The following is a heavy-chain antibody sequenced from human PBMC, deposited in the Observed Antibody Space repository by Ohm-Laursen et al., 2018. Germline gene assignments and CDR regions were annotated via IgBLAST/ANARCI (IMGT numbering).Heavy chain of an antibody. CDR2: INAYGNT. Sequence: SVKVSCKASGYTFTNYGISWVRQAPGQGLEWMGWINAYGNTDYAQKFQGRVAMTTDTSTSTAYMELRSLRSDDTAVYYCARDRSSNDYWGQGTLVTVSS. CDR1: GYTFTNYG. V-gene: IGHV1-18*01. CDR3: ARDRSSNDY. J-gene: IGHJ4*02. D-gene: IGHD3-10*01.